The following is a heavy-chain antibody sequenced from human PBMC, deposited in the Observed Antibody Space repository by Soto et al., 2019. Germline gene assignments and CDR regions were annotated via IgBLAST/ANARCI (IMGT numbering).Heavy chain of an antibody. V-gene: IGHV4-31*03. CDR2: IYYSGST. J-gene: IGHJ5*02. CDR1: GGSISSGGYY. Sequence: SETLSLTCTVSGGSISSGGYYWSWIRQHPGKGLEWIGSIYYSGSTYYNPSLKSRVTISVDTSKNQFSLKLSSVTAADTAVYYCARAQGAPHRQFDPWGHGTLVTVSS. CDR3: ARAQGAPHRQFDP.